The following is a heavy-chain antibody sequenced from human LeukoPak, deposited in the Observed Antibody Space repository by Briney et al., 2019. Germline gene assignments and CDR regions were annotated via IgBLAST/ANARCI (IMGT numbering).Heavy chain of an antibody. CDR3: ARGIIGYYFDY. CDR1: GYTFTDYY. D-gene: IGHD2-15*01. V-gene: IGHV1-2*02. J-gene: IGHJ4*02. CDR2: INPNSGGT. Sequence: ASVKVSCKASGYTFTDYYIQWLRKAPGQGLEWMGWINPNSGGTNSAQKFQGRVTMTRDTSVSTAYMELSRLRSDDTAVYYCARGIIGYYFDYWGQGTLVTVSS.